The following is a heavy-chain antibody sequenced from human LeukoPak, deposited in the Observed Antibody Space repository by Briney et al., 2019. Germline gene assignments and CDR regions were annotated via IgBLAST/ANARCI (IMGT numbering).Heavy chain of an antibody. J-gene: IGHJ4*02. V-gene: IGHV3-30*02. CDR2: IHYDGSKK. Sequence: PGGSLRLSCVASGFTFSSYGMHWVRQAPGKGLEWVEFIHYDGSKKYFADSVKGRFTISRENSKKTLYLQMNSLRAEDTAVYYCAKDPDYWGQGTLVTVSS. CDR3: AKDPDY. CDR1: GFTFSSYG.